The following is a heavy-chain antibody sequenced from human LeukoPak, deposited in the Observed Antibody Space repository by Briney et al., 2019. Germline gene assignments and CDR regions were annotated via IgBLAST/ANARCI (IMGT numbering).Heavy chain of an antibody. V-gene: IGHV4-59*01. J-gene: IGHJ4*02. CDR1: GGSISSYY. Sequence: PSETLSLTCTVSGGSISSYYWSWIRQPPGKGLEWIGYIYYSGSTNYNPSLKSRVTISADTSKNQFSLKLSSVTVVDTAVYYCARTPRNGYNYYFDYWGQGTLVTVSS. CDR2: IYYSGST. CDR3: ARTPRNGYNYYFDY. D-gene: IGHD5-24*01.